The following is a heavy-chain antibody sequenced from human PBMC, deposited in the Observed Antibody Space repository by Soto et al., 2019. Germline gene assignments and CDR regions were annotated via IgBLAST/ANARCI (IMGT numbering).Heavy chain of an antibody. J-gene: IGHJ5*02. D-gene: IGHD4-17*01. CDR3: ARDIQPDYGDYTPYNWFDP. Sequence: ASVKVSCKASGYTFIGYVMHWVRQAPGQRPEWMGWINAGNGHTKYSQKFQGRVTITRDTSTRTVYMELSSLRSEDTAVYYCARDIQPDYGDYTPYNWFDPWG. CDR2: INAGNGHT. CDR1: GYTFIGYV. V-gene: IGHV1-3*01.